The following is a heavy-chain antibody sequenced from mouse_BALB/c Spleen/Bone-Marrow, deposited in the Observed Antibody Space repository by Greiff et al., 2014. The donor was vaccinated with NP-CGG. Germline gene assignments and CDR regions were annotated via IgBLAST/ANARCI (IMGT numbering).Heavy chain of an antibody. CDR2: ISTSSGNT. Sequence: QVQLKESGPELVRPGVSVKISCKGSGFTFTEHAMHWVRQSPEKSLEWIGLISTSSGNTNYNQKFKGKATMTVDKSSSTAYLELDILTTGDSAVYTCGNYFDCCGYDVMDYWGQGTSVTVSS. CDR1: GFTFTEHA. D-gene: IGHD2-4*01. V-gene: IGHV1-67*01. CDR3: GNYFDCCGYDVMDY. J-gene: IGHJ4*01.